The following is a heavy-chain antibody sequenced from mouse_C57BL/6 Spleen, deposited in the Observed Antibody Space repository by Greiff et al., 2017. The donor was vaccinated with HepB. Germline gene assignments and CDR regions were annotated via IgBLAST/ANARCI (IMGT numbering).Heavy chain of an antibody. CDR3: AKHQDYGSSLWFAY. CDR2: ISSGGSYT. CDR1: GFTFSSYG. D-gene: IGHD1-1*01. V-gene: IGHV5-6*01. J-gene: IGHJ3*01. Sequence: EVKVVESGGDLVKPGGSLKLSCAASGFTFSSYGMSWVRQTPDKRLEWVATISSGGSYTYYPNSVKGRFTISRDKAKNPLYLQVSSLKSEDTAMYYCAKHQDYGSSLWFAYWGQGTLVTVSA.